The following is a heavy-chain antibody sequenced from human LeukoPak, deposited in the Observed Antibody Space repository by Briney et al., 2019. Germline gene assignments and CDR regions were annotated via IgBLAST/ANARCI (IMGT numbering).Heavy chain of an antibody. D-gene: IGHD6-19*01. CDR2: ISGSGGST. J-gene: IGHJ3*02. Sequence: GGSLRLSCAASGFTFSSYAMSWVRQAPGKGLEWVSAISGSGGSTYYADSVKGRFTISRDNSKNTLYLQMDSLRAEDTAVYYCAKDHPRIAVADDAFDIWGQGTMVTVSS. V-gene: IGHV3-23*01. CDR3: AKDHPRIAVADDAFDI. CDR1: GFTFSSYA.